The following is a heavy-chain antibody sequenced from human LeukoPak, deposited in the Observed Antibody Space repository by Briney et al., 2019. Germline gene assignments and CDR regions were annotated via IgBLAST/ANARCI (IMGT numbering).Heavy chain of an antibody. J-gene: IGHJ4*02. CDR2: ICYDESKK. D-gene: IGHD2-21*02. CDR1: GFTFSSYG. Sequence: GRSLTLSCVASGFTFSSYGMHWVRQAPGKGLEWVAVICYDESKKYYGDSVKGRFTISRDNSKNTVYLQMNSLRDDDTAVYYCARGTHILVVTAMDYWGQGTLVTVSS. V-gene: IGHV3-33*01. CDR3: ARGTHILVVTAMDY.